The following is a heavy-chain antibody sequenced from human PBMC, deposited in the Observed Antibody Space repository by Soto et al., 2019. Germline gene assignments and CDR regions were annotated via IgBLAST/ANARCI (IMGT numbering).Heavy chain of an antibody. CDR3: ARKDCSGGSCFDY. J-gene: IGHJ4*02. D-gene: IGHD2-15*01. CDR1: AAPLSRYP. V-gene: IGHV1-69*13. Sequence: SVKVSCKAPAAPLSRYPNSWVRQAPGEGLEWMGGIIPIFGTANDAQKFQGRVTITADESTSTAYMELSSLRSEDTAVYYCARKDCSGGSCFDYWGQGTLVTVSS. CDR2: IIPIFGTA.